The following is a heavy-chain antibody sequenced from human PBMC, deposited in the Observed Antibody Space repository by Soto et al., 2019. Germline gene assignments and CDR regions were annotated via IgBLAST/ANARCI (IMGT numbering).Heavy chain of an antibody. D-gene: IGHD6-19*01. CDR3: TTGSSRYSSGWYVDYTDV. Sequence: GGSLRLSCTVSGFTFGDNAMSWFRQAPGKGLEWVGFIRSKAYGGTTEYAASVKGRFTISRDDSKSIAYLQMNSLKTEDTAVYYCTTGSSRYSSGWYVDYTDVWGKGTTVTVSS. J-gene: IGHJ6*03. V-gene: IGHV3-49*03. CDR2: IRSKAYGGTT. CDR1: GFTFGDNA.